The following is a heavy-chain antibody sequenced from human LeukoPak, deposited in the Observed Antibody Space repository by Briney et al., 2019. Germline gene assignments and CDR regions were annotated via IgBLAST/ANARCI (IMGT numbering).Heavy chain of an antibody. CDR2: IYDSGST. D-gene: IGHD2-15*01. CDR1: GGSISSHY. Sequence: SETLSLTCTVSGGSISSHYWSWIRQPPGKGLEWIGSIYDSGSTKYNPSLKSRVTISGDTSKNQFSLKLNSVTAADTAVYYCARVPILGPATGIDYWGQGTLVTVSS. J-gene: IGHJ4*02. V-gene: IGHV4-59*11. CDR3: ARVPILGPATGIDY.